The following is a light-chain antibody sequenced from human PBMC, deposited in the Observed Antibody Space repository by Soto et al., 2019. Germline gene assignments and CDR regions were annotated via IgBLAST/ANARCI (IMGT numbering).Light chain of an antibody. Sequence: DIQMTQSPSTLSASVGDRVTITCRASQSISSWLAWYQQKPGKAPKLLIHDASSLESGVPSRFSGRGSGTEFPLTISCLQPDDSATYYCQQYSSPVTFGQGTKVEVK. CDR3: QQYSSPVT. CDR2: DAS. J-gene: IGKJ1*01. CDR1: QSISSW. V-gene: IGKV1-5*01.